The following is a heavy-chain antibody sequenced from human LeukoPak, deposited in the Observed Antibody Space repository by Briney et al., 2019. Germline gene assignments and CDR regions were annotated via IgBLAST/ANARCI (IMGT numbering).Heavy chain of an antibody. CDR2: IDSDGSNI. J-gene: IGHJ3*02. CDR3: ARDRWAFDI. CDR1: GFTFSTYW. Sequence: GGSLRLSCAACGFTFSTYWMHWVRQDPGKGLVWVSRIDSDGSNINYADSVKGRFTISRDNAKNTLYLQMNSLRAEDTAVYYCARDRWAFDIWGQGTMVTVAS. D-gene: IGHD5-24*01. V-gene: IGHV3-74*01.